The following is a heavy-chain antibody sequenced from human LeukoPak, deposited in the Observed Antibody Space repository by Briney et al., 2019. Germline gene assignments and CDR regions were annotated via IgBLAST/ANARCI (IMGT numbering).Heavy chain of an antibody. CDR1: GYTFTSYG. V-gene: IGHV1-18*01. CDR2: ISAYNGNT. Sequence: ASVKVSCKASGYTFTSYGISWVRQAPGQGLEWMGWISAYNGNTNYAQKLQGRVTMTTDTSTSTAYMELRSLRSDDTAVYYCASGADSSGYYAFDIWGQGTMVTVSS. J-gene: IGHJ3*02. CDR3: ASGADSSGYYAFDI. D-gene: IGHD3-22*01.